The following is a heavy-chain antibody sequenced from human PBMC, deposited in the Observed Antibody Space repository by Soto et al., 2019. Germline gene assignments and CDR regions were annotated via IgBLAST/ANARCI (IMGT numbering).Heavy chain of an antibody. CDR2: IIPIFGTA. D-gene: IGHD6-6*01. CDR3: ARLESAARPIDY. V-gene: IGHV1-69*06. Sequence: SVKVSCKASGGTFSSYAISWVRQAPGQGLEWMGGIIPIFGTANYAQKFQGRVTITAEKSTSTAYMELSSLRSEDTAVYYCARLESAARPIDYCGPGTMLTVYS. J-gene: IGHJ4*02. CDR1: GGTFSSYA.